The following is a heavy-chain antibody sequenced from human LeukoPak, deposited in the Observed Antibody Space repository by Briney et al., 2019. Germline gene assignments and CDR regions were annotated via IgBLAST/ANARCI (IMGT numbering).Heavy chain of an antibody. CDR1: GFTFSTYG. Sequence: AGGSLRLSCAASGFTFSTYGMHWVRQAPGKGLEWVALILYDGSNKYYPDSVKGRFTISRDNSKNTLYLQMDSLRAEDTAVYYCARPTIAAAGNFEYWGQGTLVTVSS. D-gene: IGHD6-13*01. V-gene: IGHV3-30*03. CDR2: ILYDGSNK. CDR3: ARPTIAAAGNFEY. J-gene: IGHJ4*02.